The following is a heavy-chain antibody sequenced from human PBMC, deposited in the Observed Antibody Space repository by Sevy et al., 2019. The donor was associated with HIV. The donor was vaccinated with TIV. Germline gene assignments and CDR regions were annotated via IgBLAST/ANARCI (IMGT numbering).Heavy chain of an antibody. CDR2: IKLDGSEK. CDR3: ARDIVLVPAATKRVLEDYYYYGMDV. CDR1: GFTFSSYW. Sequence: GGSLRLSCAASGFTFSSYWMSWVRQAPGKGLEWVANIKLDGSEKYYVDSVKGRFTISRDNAKNSLYLQMNSLRAEDTAVYYCARDIVLVPAATKRVLEDYYYYGMDVWGQGTTVTVSS. D-gene: IGHD2-2*01. V-gene: IGHV3-7*01. J-gene: IGHJ6*02.